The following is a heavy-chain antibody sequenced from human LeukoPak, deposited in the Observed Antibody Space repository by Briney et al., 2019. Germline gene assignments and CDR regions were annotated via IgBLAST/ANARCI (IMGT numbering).Heavy chain of an antibody. D-gene: IGHD6-13*01. J-gene: IGHJ4*02. V-gene: IGHV3-11*04. Sequence: PGGSLRLSCAASGFTFSDYYMSWIRQAPGKGLEWVSYISSSGSTIYYADSVKGRFTISRDNSKNTLYLQMNSVRAEDTAVYYCAYGSSWTYDFDYWGQGTLVTVSS. CDR1: GFTFSDYY. CDR3: AYGSSWTYDFDY. CDR2: ISSSGSTI.